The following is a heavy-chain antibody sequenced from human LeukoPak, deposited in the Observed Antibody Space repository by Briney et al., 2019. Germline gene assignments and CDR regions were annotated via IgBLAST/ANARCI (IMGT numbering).Heavy chain of an antibody. Sequence: GRSLRLCCAASGFTFDDYAMHWVRQAPGKGLEWVSGISWNSGSIGYADSVKGRFTISRDNAKNSLYLQMNSLRAEDTALYYCAKGEVGATPGAFDYWGQGTLVTVSS. D-gene: IGHD1-26*01. CDR3: AKGEVGATPGAFDY. CDR2: ISWNSGSI. V-gene: IGHV3-9*01. CDR1: GFTFDDYA. J-gene: IGHJ4*02.